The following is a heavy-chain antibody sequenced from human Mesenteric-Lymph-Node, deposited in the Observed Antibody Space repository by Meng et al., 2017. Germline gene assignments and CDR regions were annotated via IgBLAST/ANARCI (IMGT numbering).Heavy chain of an antibody. Sequence: SCTVSGVSISSGSYYWSWIRQPAGKGLEWIGRIYTSGSTNYNPSLKSRVTISVDTSKNQFSLKLSSVTAADTAVYYCAREADYDILTGYYNGVFDYWGQGTLVTVSS. V-gene: IGHV4-61*02. CDR1: GVSISSGSYY. J-gene: IGHJ4*02. CDR3: AREADYDILTGYYNGVFDY. CDR2: IYTSGST. D-gene: IGHD3-9*01.